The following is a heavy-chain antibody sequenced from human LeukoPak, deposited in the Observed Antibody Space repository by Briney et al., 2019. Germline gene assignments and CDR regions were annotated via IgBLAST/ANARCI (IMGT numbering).Heavy chain of an antibody. CDR2: INHSGST. CDR1: GGSFSGYY. D-gene: IGHD1-14*01. CDR3: ASSRTPGYYYGMDV. J-gene: IGHJ6*02. V-gene: IGHV4-34*01. Sequence: PSETLSLTCAVYGGSFSGYYWSWIRQPPGKGLEWIGEINHSGSTNYNPSLKSRVTISVDTSKNQFPLKLSSVTAADTAVYYCASSRTPGYYYGMDVWGQGTTVTVSS.